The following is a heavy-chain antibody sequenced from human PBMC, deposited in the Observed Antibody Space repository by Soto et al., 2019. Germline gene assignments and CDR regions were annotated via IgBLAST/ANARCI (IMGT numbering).Heavy chain of an antibody. CDR3: ARGDATKIVVTTYYAMDV. V-gene: IGHV1-69*12. J-gene: IGHJ6*02. CDR1: GGSLSNYG. CDR2: IIPVFGTP. D-gene: IGHD3-22*01. Sequence: QVQLVQSGAEVKKPGSSVKVSCKASGGSLSNYGISWVRQAPGQGLEWMGGIIPVFGTPNYAQKFQDRVTITADESTTTVYMEVRSLTSEGTAVYYCARGDATKIVVTTYYAMDVWGQGTTVTVSS.